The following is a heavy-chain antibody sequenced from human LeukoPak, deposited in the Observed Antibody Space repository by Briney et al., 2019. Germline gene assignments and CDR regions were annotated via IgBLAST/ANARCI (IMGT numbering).Heavy chain of an antibody. CDR3: ARDRVVPAAIAPPYYYYYGMDV. CDR2: VSDSDENT. D-gene: IGHD2-2*01. J-gene: IGHJ6*02. CDR1: GFTFSSFA. V-gene: IGHV3-48*01. Sequence: QPGGSLRLSCAASGFTFSSFAMNWVRQAPGKGLEWVSSVSDSDENTYYADSVKGRFTISRDNAKNSLYLQMNSLRAEDTAVYYCARDRVVPAAIAPPYYYYYGMDVWGQGTTVTVSS.